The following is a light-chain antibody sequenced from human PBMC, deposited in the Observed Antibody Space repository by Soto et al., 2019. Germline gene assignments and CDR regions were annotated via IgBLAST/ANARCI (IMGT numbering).Light chain of an antibody. CDR1: SSNIGSNY. J-gene: IGLJ3*02. Sequence: QSVLTQPPSASGTPGQRVTISCSGSSSNIGSNYVYWYQQLPGTAPKLLIYSNNQRPSGVPARFSGAKSGTSASLAISGLRSEDEADYYCAAWDDSLVWVFGGGTKLTVL. V-gene: IGLV1-47*02. CDR3: AAWDDSLVWV. CDR2: SNN.